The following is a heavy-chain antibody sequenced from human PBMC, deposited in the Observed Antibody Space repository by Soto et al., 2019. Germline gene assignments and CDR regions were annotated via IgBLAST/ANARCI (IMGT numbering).Heavy chain of an antibody. CDR2: IWYDGSNK. CDR1: GFTFSSYG. CDR3: ARGDKAAAGSPATFDY. V-gene: IGHV3-33*01. J-gene: IGHJ4*02. D-gene: IGHD6-13*01. Sequence: PGGSLRLSCAASGFTFSSYGMHWVRQAPGKGLEWVAVIWYDGSNKYYADSVKGRFTISRDNSKNTLYLQMNSLRAEDTVVYYYARGDKAAAGSPATFDYWGQGTLVTVSS.